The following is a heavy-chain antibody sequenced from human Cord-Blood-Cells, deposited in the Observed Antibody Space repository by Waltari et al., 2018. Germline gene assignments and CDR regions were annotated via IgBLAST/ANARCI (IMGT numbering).Heavy chain of an antibody. D-gene: IGHD1-1*01. J-gene: IGHJ3*02. CDR3: ARDGRDKGAFDI. CDR1: GFTFSSYW. CDR2: MNSDGSST. V-gene: IGHV3-74*01. Sequence: EVQLVESGGGLVQPGGSLRLSCAASGFTFSSYWMHWVRQAPGKGLVWVSRMNSDGSSTSYADSVKGRFTISRDNAKNTLYLQMNSLRAEDTAVYYCARDGRDKGAFDIWGQGTMVTDSS.